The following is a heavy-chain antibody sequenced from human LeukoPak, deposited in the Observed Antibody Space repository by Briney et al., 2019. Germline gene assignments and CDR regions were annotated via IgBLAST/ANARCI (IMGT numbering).Heavy chain of an antibody. D-gene: IGHD3/OR15-3a*01. J-gene: IGHJ4*02. Sequence: GGSLRLSCAASGFTFSSYSMNWVRQAPGKGLEWVSSISSSSSYIYYADSVKGRFTISRDNAKNSLYLQMNSLRAEDTAVYYCARAVDAIDSVMIWDFWGQGTLVTVSS. CDR2: ISSSSSYI. V-gene: IGHV3-21*01. CDR3: ARAVDAIDSVMIWDF. CDR1: GFTFSSYS.